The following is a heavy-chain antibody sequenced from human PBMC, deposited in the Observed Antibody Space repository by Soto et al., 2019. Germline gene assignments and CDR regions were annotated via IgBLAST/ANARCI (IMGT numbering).Heavy chain of an antibody. Sequence: QVQLVESGGGVVQPGRSLRLSCAASGFTFSSYGMHWVRQAPGKGLEWVAVISYDGSNKYYADSVKGLFTISRDNSKNTLYLLMNSLRAEDTAVYYCAKAYHILTGYYMGYWGQGTLVTVSS. J-gene: IGHJ4*02. V-gene: IGHV3-30*18. D-gene: IGHD3-9*01. CDR3: AKAYHILTGYYMGY. CDR1: GFTFSSYG. CDR2: ISYDGSNK.